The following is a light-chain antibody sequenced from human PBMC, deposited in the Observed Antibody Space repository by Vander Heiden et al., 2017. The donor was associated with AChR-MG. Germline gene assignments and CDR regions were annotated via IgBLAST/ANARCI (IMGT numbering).Light chain of an antibody. V-gene: IGKV2-28*01. J-gene: IGKJ2*01. CDR2: LGS. CDR1: QSLLHTNGYNY. CDR3: RQSLQTPYT. Sequence: EIVMTQSPLSLPVTPGEPASISCRSSQSLLHTNGYNYLDWYLQKPGQSPQVLIYLGSNRASGVPDRFSGSGSGTDFTLKISRVEAEDVGVYYCRQSLQTPYTFGQRTKLEIK.